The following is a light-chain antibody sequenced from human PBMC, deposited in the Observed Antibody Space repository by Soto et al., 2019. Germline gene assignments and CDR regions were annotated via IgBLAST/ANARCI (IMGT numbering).Light chain of an antibody. Sequence: QSVLTQPPSASGTPGQRVTISCSGSSSNIGSNPINWYQQLPGTAPKLLIYSNDQRPSGVPARFSGSKSGTSASLAISGLQSEDEADYYCATGDDSLIGVVVGGGTQLTGL. CDR1: SSNIGSNP. V-gene: IGLV1-44*01. J-gene: IGLJ2*01. CDR3: ATGDDSLIGVV. CDR2: SND.